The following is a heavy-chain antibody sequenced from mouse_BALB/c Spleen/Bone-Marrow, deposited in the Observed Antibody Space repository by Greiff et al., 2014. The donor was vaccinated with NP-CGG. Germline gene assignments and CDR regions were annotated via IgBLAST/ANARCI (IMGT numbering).Heavy chain of an antibody. D-gene: IGHD1-2*01. CDR1: GFSLTSYG. Sequence: QVQLKQSGPGLVAPSQSLSISCTVSGFSLTSYGVHWVRQLPGKGLEWLGVIWADGSTNYNSALMSRLSISKDNSKSQVFLKMNSLQTDDTAMYYCARITTATGAMDYWGQGTSVTVSS. J-gene: IGHJ4*01. V-gene: IGHV2-9*02. CDR3: ARITTATGAMDY. CDR2: IWADGST.